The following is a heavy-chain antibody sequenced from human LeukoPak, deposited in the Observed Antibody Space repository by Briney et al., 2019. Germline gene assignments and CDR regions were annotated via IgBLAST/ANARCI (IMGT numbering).Heavy chain of an antibody. Sequence: SETLSLTCTVSGGSISSGGYYWSWIRQPPGKGLEWIGYIYHSGSTYYNPSLKSRVTISVDRSKNQFSLKLSSVTAADTAVYYCARSPMIVVVIDAFDIWGQGTMVTVSS. CDR2: IYHSGST. V-gene: IGHV4-30-2*01. CDR1: GGSISSGGYY. J-gene: IGHJ3*02. D-gene: IGHD3-22*01. CDR3: ARSPMIVVVIDAFDI.